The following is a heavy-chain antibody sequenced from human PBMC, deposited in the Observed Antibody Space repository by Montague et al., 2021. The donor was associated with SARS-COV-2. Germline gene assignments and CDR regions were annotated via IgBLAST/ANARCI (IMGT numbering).Heavy chain of an antibody. CDR2: IYYTGTT. V-gene: IGHV4-39*01. CDR1: GDSVKTNLYY. J-gene: IGHJ4*02. Sequence: SETLSLTCTVSGDSVKTNLYYWGWIRQPPGKGLEWIGNIYYTGTTYYNSSLKSRVTMSVDTSKNQFSLKLTSVTAADTAVYYCANADRCSSGSCYSPFDSWGQGSLVTASS. D-gene: IGHD2-15*01. CDR3: ANADRCSSGSCYSPFDS.